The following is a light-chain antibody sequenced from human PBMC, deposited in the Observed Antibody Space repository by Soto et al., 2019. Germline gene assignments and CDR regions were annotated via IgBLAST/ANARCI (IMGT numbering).Light chain of an antibody. CDR1: QSVTSSY. CDR2: AAS. V-gene: IGKV3-20*01. CDR3: QHYGPSPGYT. J-gene: IGKJ2*01. Sequence: EIVLTQSPGTLSSSPGERATLSCRASQSVTSSYFAWYQHKPGQAPRLLIYAASDRATGIPDRFIGSGSVTNFTLTITRLEPEDFAVYYCQHYGPSPGYTFGQGTKLEI.